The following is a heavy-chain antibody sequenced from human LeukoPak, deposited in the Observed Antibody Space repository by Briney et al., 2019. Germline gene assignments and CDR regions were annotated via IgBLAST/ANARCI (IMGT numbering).Heavy chain of an antibody. CDR2: IYASGGT. V-gene: IGHV4-4*07. Sequence: PSETLSLTCTVSGGSISSYYWSWIRQPAGKGLEWIGRIYASGGTNYNPSLKSRLTISVDKSKNQFSLRLSSVTAADTAVYYCARSVGYCSSASCYVNWFDPWGQGTLVSGSS. CDR1: GGSISSYY. D-gene: IGHD2-2*01. J-gene: IGHJ5*02. CDR3: ARSVGYCSSASCYVNWFDP.